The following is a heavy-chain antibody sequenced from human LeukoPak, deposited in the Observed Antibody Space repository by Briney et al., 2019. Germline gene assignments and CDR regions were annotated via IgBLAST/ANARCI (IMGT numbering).Heavy chain of an antibody. D-gene: IGHD3-3*01. Sequence: SETLSLTCTVSGGSISSYYWSWIRQPPGKGLEWIGYIYYSGSTNYNPSLKSRVTISVDTSKNQFSLKLSSVTAADTAVYYCARSLSPAEWTPFDYWGQGTLVTVSS. CDR2: IYYSGST. V-gene: IGHV4-59*01. J-gene: IGHJ4*02. CDR3: ARSLSPAEWTPFDY. CDR1: GGSISSYY.